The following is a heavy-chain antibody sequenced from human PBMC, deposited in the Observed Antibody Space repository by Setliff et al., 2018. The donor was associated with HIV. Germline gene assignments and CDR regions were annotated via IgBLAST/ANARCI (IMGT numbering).Heavy chain of an antibody. V-gene: IGHV4-59*11. CDR1: DGSISSQY. CDR3: ARAPATMIVVVNHVPLAAFGL. Sequence: LSLTCTVSDGSISSQYWSWIRQPPGKGLEWAGSIYYTGNTNYNPSLKSRVTISVDTSKNELSLKMSSVTAADTAVYYCARAPATMIVVVNHVPLAAFGLWGQGTMVTVSS. D-gene: IGHD3-22*01. J-gene: IGHJ3*01. CDR2: IYYTGNT.